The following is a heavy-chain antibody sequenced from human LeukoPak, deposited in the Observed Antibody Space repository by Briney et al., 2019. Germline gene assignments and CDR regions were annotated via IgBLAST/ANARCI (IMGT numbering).Heavy chain of an antibody. CDR3: ARRRYFDY. V-gene: IGHV4-34*01. J-gene: IGHJ4*02. CDR2: INHSGST. Sequence: SETLSLTCAVYGGSFRGYYWSWIRQPPGKGLEWIGEINHSGSTNYNPSLKSRVTISVDTSKNQFSLKLSSVTAADTAVYYCARRRYFDYWGQGTLVTVSS. CDR1: GGSFRGYY.